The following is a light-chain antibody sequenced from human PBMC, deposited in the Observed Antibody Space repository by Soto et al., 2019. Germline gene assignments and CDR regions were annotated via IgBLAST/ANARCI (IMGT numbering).Light chain of an antibody. V-gene: IGLV1-47*02. Sequence: QSVLTQPPSASGTPGQRVTISCSGSSTNIGSNYVYWYQQVPGTAPKLLIYSNNQRPSGVPDRFSASKSGTSASLAISWHGSEDEDAYYCATWDDRLNNPVFGGGTKLTVL. CDR2: SNN. CDR3: ATWDDRLNNPV. CDR1: STNIGSNY. J-gene: IGLJ3*02.